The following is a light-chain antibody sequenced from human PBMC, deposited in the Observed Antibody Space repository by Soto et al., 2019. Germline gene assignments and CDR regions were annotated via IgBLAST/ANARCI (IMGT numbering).Light chain of an antibody. CDR3: SSYTSTYTVV. CDR1: SSDVGGYNY. Sequence: QSALTQPASVSGSPGQSITISCTGTSSDVGGYNYVSWFQQHPGKAPKLMIYEVTNRPSGVSNRFSGSKSGNTASLTISGLQAEDEAAYYCSSYTSTYTVVFGGGTKLTVL. CDR2: EVT. V-gene: IGLV2-14*03. J-gene: IGLJ2*01.